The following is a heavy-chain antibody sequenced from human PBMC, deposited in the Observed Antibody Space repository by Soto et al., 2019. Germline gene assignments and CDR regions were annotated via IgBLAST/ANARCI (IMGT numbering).Heavy chain of an antibody. CDR2: IYHSGST. CDR1: GGSISSGGYS. J-gene: IGHJ4*02. D-gene: IGHD5-12*01. Sequence: QLQLQESGSGLVKPSQTLSLTCAVAGGSISSGGYSCSWIRQPPGKGMEWMGYIYHSGSTYYNPSLKSRVTISGDRSKNQFSLKLSSVTAADTAVYYCAAGGWLPRYYWGQGTMVTVSS. V-gene: IGHV4-30-2*02. CDR3: AAGGWLPRYY.